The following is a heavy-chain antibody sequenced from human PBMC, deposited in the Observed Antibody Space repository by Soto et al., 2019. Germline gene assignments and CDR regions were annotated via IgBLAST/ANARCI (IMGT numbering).Heavy chain of an antibody. CDR1: GYTFTSYG. Sequence: QVQLVQSGAEVKKPGASVKVSCKASGYTFTSYGISWVRQAPGQGLEWMGWISAYNGNTNYAQKPXXRVTMTTDTSXXTXYXXLRSLRSDDTAVYYCARVTAYCGGDCYPAYNWFDPWGQGTLVTVSS. V-gene: IGHV1-18*01. D-gene: IGHD2-21*02. CDR3: ARVTAYCGGDCYPAYNWFDP. CDR2: ISAYNGNT. J-gene: IGHJ5*02.